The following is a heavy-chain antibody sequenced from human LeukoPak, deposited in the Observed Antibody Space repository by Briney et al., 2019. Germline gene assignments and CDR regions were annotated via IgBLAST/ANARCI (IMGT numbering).Heavy chain of an antibody. J-gene: IGHJ6*02. CDR1: GGSISSSSYY. CDR2: IYYSGST. V-gene: IGHV4-39*07. Sequence: PSETLSLTCTVSGGSISSSSYYWGWIRQPPGKGLEWIGSIYYSGSTYYNPSLKSRVTISVDTSKNQFSLKLSSVTAADTAVYYCARGEVYGSEVYCYYYYGMDVWGQGTTVTVSS. D-gene: IGHD3-10*01. CDR3: ARGEVYGSEVYCYYYYGMDV.